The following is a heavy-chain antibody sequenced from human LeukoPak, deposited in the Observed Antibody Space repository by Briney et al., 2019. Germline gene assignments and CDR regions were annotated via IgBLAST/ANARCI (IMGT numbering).Heavy chain of an antibody. Sequence: GGSLRLSCAASGFTFSSYAMHWVRQAPGKGPEWVAVISYDGSNKYHPDSVKGRFTISRDNSKNTLYLRLNSLRAEDTAVYYCARATNYDFWSGYYYWGQGTLVTVSS. D-gene: IGHD3-3*01. CDR2: ISYDGSNK. CDR3: ARATNYDFWSGYYY. V-gene: IGHV3-30*01. CDR1: GFTFSSYA. J-gene: IGHJ4*02.